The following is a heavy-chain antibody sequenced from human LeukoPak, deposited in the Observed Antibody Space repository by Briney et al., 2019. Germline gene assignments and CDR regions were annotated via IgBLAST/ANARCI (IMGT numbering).Heavy chain of an antibody. V-gene: IGHV3-23*01. D-gene: IGHD2-8*02. CDR1: GFTFSSYA. CDR3: AKIQEVVFMGYYFDY. Sequence: GGSLRLSCAASGFTFSSYAMSWVRQAPGKGLEWVSAISGSGGSTYYADSVKGRFTISRDNSKNTLYLQMNSLRAEDTAVYYCAKIQEVVFMGYYFDYWGQGTLVTVSS. J-gene: IGHJ4*02. CDR2: ISGSGGST.